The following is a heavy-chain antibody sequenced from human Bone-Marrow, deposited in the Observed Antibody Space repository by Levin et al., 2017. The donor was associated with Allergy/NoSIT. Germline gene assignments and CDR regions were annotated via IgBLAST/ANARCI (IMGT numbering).Heavy chain of an antibody. D-gene: IGHD2-15*01. CDR3: ARDTAYSFDY. V-gene: IGHV3-48*01. J-gene: IGHJ4*02. CDR1: GFTFSTYS. Sequence: GGSLRLSCGAAGFTFSTYSFNWVRQAPGKGLEWVSYIGGRSNTIQYADSVKGRFTISRDNAKNSLYLQKNSLRAEDTAVYFCARDTAYSFDYWGQGTLVTVSS. CDR2: IGGRSNTI.